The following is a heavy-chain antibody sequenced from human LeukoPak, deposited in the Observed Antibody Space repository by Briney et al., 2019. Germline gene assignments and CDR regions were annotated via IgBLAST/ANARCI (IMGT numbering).Heavy chain of an antibody. CDR3: ATEDYDILTGYTSDAFDI. Sequence: PGGSLRLSCAASGFTFSSYWMHWVRQASGKGLVWVSRISSDGSSTSYADSVKGRFTISRDNAKNTLYLQMNSLRAEDTAVYYCATEDYDILTGYTSDAFDIWGQGTMVTVSS. V-gene: IGHV3-74*01. J-gene: IGHJ3*02. D-gene: IGHD3-9*01. CDR1: GFTFSSYW. CDR2: ISSDGSST.